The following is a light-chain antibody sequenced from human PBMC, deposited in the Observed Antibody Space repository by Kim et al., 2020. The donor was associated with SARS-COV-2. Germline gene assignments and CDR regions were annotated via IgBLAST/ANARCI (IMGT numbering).Light chain of an antibody. CDR3: QSYDSSNHRV. Sequence: TVTIACTSSSGSIASNYVQWYQQRPGSAPTTVIYEDNQRPSGVPDRFSGSIDSSSNSASLTISGLKTEDEADYYCQSYDSSNHRVFGGGTQLTVL. V-gene: IGLV6-57*02. CDR2: EDN. CDR1: SGSIASNY. J-gene: IGLJ2*01.